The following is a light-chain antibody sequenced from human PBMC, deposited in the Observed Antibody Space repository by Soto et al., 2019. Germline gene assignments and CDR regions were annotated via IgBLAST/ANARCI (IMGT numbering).Light chain of an antibody. V-gene: IGKV1-27*01. CDR1: QGISNY. J-gene: IGKJ4*01. Sequence: DIQMTQSPSSLSASVGDRVTITCRASQGISNYLAWYQQKPGKVPKLLVYAASTLQSGVPSRFSGSGSGTDFTLTISSLQPEDVATYYCQKYNSAPSLTFGGGTKVEIK. CDR3: QKYNSAPSLT. CDR2: AAS.